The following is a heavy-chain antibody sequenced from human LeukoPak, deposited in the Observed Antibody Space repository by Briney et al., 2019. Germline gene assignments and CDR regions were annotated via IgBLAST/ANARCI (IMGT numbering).Heavy chain of an antibody. CDR3: ARPIAAALRLLGFDY. D-gene: IGHD6-13*01. J-gene: IGHJ4*02. V-gene: IGHV1-2*02. CDR2: INPNSGCT. CDR1: GYTFNGYY. Sequence: GASVKVSCKASGYTFNGYYMHWVRQAPGQGLDWMGWINPNSGCTNYAQKFQGRVTMTRDTSISTAYMELSSLRSDDTAVYYCARPIAAALRLLGFDYWGQGTLVTVSS.